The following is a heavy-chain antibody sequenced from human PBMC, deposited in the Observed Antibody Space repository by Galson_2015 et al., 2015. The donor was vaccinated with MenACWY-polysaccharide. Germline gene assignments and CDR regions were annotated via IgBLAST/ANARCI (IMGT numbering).Heavy chain of an antibody. CDR3: AREPTYSGSFGWFDP. D-gene: IGHD1-26*01. CDR1: GGSVSSGTYY. J-gene: IGHJ5*02. CDR2: MSYSGRG. V-gene: IGHV4-61*01. Sequence: TLSLTCTVSGGSVSSGTYYWSWLRQSPGKGLEWIGYMSYSGRGNYNPSLKSRVTVFLDTSKNQFSLRLTSVTAADTAMYYCAREPTYSGSFGWFDPWGQGTLVTVSS.